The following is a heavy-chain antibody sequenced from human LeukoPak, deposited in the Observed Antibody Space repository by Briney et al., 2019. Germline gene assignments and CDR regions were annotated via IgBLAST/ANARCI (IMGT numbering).Heavy chain of an antibody. J-gene: IGHJ4*02. Sequence: AGGSLRLSCAASGFTFSSYGVNWVRQAPGKGLEWVSSISSSSSYIYYADSAKGRFTISRDNAKNSLYLQMNSLRAEDTAVYYCARGGSSVVVVAATGHYFDYWGQGILVTVSS. D-gene: IGHD2-15*01. CDR2: ISSSSSYI. V-gene: IGHV3-21*01. CDR3: ARGGSSVVVVAATGHYFDY. CDR1: GFTFSSYG.